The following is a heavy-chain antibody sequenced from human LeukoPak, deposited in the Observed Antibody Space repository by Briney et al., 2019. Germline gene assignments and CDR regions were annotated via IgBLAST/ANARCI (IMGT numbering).Heavy chain of an antibody. CDR2: IFYTGST. J-gene: IGHJ4*02. CDR3: ARGAAGHGTGIDF. D-gene: IGHD1-7*01. Sequence: PSETLSLTCTVSGGSVSSGTNYWSWIRQPPGKGLEWIGYIFYTGSTNYNFSLKSRVTISVDKSKNQFSLRLTSVTAADTAVYHCARGAAGHGTGIDFWGQGTLVTVSS. CDR1: GGSVSSGTNY. V-gene: IGHV4-61*01.